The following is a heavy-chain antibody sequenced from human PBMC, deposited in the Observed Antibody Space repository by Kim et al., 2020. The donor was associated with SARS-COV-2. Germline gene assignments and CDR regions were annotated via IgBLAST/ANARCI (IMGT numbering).Heavy chain of an antibody. CDR2: INTNTGNP. D-gene: IGHD5-18*01. Sequence: ASVKVSCKASGYTFSSYSMYWVRQAPGQGLELMGWINTNTGNPTYAQGFTGRFVFSLDTSVSTAYLQISSLKAEDTAVYYCARGELYGDTSMYYYYGLNVWGQGTTFTVSS. V-gene: IGHV7-4-1*02. J-gene: IGHJ6*02. CDR3: ARGELYGDTSMYYYYGLNV. CDR1: GYTFSSYS.